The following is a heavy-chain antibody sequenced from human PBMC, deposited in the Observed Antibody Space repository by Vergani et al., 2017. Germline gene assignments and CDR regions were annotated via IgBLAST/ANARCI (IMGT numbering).Heavy chain of an antibody. V-gene: IGHV4-4*07. CDR1: GGSISSYY. D-gene: IGHD6-13*01. CDR2: IYTSGTS. Sequence: QVQLQESGPGLVKPSETLSLTCTVAGGSISSYYWSWIRQPAGKGLEWIGRIYTSGTSHYSPSLKSRVTVSVDTSKNQFSLKLNSVTAADTAVYYCARGPYSSSWYYFDYWGQGTVVTVSS. CDR3: ARGPYSSSWYYFDY. J-gene: IGHJ4*02.